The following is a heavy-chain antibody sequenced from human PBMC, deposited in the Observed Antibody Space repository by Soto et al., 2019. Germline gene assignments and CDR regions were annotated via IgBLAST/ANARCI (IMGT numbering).Heavy chain of an antibody. CDR1: GYTFTSYA. CDR3: ARSIVVVTALDY. Sequence: QVQLVQSGAEEKKPGASVKVSCKASGYTFTSYAMNWVRQAPGQSREWMGWINAGNGYTKYSQKFQGRVTITRDTSASTAYMELGSLRSEDTAVYYCARSIVVVTALDYWGQGTLVTVSS. CDR2: INAGNGYT. V-gene: IGHV1-3*05. D-gene: IGHD2-21*02. J-gene: IGHJ4*02.